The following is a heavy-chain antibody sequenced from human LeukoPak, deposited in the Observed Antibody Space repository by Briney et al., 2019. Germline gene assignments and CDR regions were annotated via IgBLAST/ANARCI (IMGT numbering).Heavy chain of an antibody. D-gene: IGHD3-22*01. CDR1: GFSLSTTGVG. CDR2: IYWNDGK. V-gene: IGHV2-5*01. J-gene: IGHJ5*02. Sequence: SGPTLVKPTQTLTLTCTFSGFSLSTTGVGVTWVRQPPGKALEWLALIYWNDGKHYSPSLKTRLTITKDTSKNQVVLTMTNMDPVDTATYYCAHDRAGIGFDPWGQGTLVTVSS. CDR3: AHDRAGIGFDP.